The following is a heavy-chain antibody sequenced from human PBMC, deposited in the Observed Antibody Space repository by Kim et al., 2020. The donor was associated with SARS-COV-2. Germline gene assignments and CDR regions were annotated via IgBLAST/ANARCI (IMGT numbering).Heavy chain of an antibody. CDR2: TSYSGDT. CDR1: GGSISSRDYY. Sequence: SETLSLTCTVSGGSISSRDYYWDWIRLPPGKGLQWIGTTSYSGDTYYSPSLESRVTLSVDTSKNQFSLKLSSVTAPDTGVYYCARRVPTGNRRGYFDYWGQGALVTVSS. J-gene: IGHJ4*02. V-gene: IGHV4-39*01. D-gene: IGHD1-1*01. CDR3: ARRVPTGNRRGYFDY.